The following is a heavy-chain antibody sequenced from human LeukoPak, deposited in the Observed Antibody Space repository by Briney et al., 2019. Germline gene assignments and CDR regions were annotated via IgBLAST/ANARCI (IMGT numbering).Heavy chain of an antibody. CDR2: INSVGSST. CDR3: TKDADLSGYSFFDD. D-gene: IGHD3-22*01. V-gene: IGHV3-74*03. Sequence: GGSLRLSCAASWFTLSINWMHWVRQAPGKGLVWVSRINSVGSSTTYADFVKGRFTISRDNALNTLYLQMNSLRVDDSAVYYCTKDADLSGYSFFDDWGQGTLVTVSS. J-gene: IGHJ4*02. CDR1: WFTLSINW.